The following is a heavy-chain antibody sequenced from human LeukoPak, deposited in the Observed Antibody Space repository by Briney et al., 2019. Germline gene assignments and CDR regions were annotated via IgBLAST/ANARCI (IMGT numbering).Heavy chain of an antibody. V-gene: IGHV1-18*01. CDR1: GYTFTSYG. CDR3: ARAPASWRFLESFDP. D-gene: IGHD3-3*01. J-gene: IGHJ5*02. CDR2: ISAYNGDT. Sequence: GASVKVSCKASGYTFTSYGITWVRQAPGQGLEWMGWISAYNGDTNYPQKLQGRVTMTTDTSTSTAYMELRSLRSDDTAVYYCARAPASWRFLESFDPWGQGTLVTVSS.